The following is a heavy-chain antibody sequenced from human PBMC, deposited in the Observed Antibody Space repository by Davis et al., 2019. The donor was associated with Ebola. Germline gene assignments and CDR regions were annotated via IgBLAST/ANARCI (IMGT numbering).Heavy chain of an antibody. D-gene: IGHD5-12*01. V-gene: IGHV3-30*18. CDR3: AKAVDIMGFYVDQ. CDR2: ISNDGSDK. Sequence: PGGSLRLSCAASGFSFGSYGMHWVRQSPGKGLEWLAIISNDGSDKNFAASARGRVTLSRDNSKNTVYLQMDRLRDEDTAVYYCAKAVDIMGFYVDQWGQGTLVTVSS. J-gene: IGHJ4*02. CDR1: GFSFGSYG.